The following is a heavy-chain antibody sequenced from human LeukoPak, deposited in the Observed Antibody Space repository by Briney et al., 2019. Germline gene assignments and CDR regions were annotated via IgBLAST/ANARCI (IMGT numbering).Heavy chain of an antibody. Sequence: PGGSLRLSCAASGFTFSSYWMHWVRQAPGKGLVWVSSISSSSSYIYYADSVKGRFTISRDNAKNSLYLQMNSLRAEDTAVYYCARDSTSYDSSGYYPGYFDYWGQGTLVTVSS. CDR1: GFTFSSYW. D-gene: IGHD3-22*01. CDR2: ISSSSSYI. V-gene: IGHV3-21*01. CDR3: ARDSTSYDSSGYYPGYFDY. J-gene: IGHJ4*02.